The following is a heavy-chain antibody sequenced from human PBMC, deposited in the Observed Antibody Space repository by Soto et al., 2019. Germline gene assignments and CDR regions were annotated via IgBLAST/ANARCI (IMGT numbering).Heavy chain of an antibody. J-gene: IGHJ5*02. Sequence: SETLSLTCAVYGGSFSGYYWSWIRQPPGKGLEWIGEINHSGSTNYNPSLKSRVTISVDTSKNQFSLKLSSVTAADTAVYYCARGIPKWEGSYYVHWFDPWGQGTLVTVSS. CDR1: GGSFSGYY. CDR2: INHSGST. V-gene: IGHV4-34*01. D-gene: IGHD1-26*01. CDR3: ARGIPKWEGSYYVHWFDP.